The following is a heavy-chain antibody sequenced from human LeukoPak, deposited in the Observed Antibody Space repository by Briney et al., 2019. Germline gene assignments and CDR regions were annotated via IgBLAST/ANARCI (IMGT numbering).Heavy chain of an antibody. V-gene: IGHV5-51*01. CDR1: GYIFTSYW. CDR2: IYPGDSDT. Sequence: GESLKISCKGSGYIFTSYWIGWVRQLPGKGLEWMGIIYPGDSDTRYSPSFRGQVTISADKSISTAYLQWSSLKASDTAMYYCARPRAAAGANPHAFDIWGQGTMVTVSS. J-gene: IGHJ3*02. D-gene: IGHD6-13*01. CDR3: ARPRAAAGANPHAFDI.